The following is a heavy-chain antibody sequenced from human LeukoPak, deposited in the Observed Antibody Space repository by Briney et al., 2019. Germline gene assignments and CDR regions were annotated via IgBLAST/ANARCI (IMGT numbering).Heavy chain of an antibody. J-gene: IGHJ4*02. CDR1: GFTFSSYG. Sequence: PGGSLRLSCSASGFTFSSYGMHWVRQAPGKGLEWVAVISYDGSNKYYADSVKGRFTISRDDSKNTLYLQMNSLRAEDTAVYYCAKDVLLWFGELSLVEYYFDYWGQGTLVTVSS. CDR3: AKDVLLWFGELSLVEYYFDY. V-gene: IGHV3-30*18. CDR2: ISYDGSNK. D-gene: IGHD3-10*01.